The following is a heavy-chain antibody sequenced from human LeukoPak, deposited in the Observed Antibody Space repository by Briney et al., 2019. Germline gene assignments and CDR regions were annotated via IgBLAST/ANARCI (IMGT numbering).Heavy chain of an antibody. J-gene: IGHJ4*02. Sequence: PGGSLRLSCAASGFTFSSYSMNWVRQAPGEGLEWVSYISSSSSTIYYADSVKGRFTISRDNAKNSLYLQMNSLRAEDTAVYYCAKVGTTGQQDTREYWGQGTLVTVSS. CDR1: GFTFSSYS. CDR3: AKVGTTGQQDTREY. V-gene: IGHV3-48*04. D-gene: IGHD1-1*01. CDR2: ISSSSSTI.